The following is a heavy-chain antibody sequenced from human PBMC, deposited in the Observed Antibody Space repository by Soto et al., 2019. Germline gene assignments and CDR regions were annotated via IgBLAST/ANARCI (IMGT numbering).Heavy chain of an antibody. D-gene: IGHD6-13*01. CDR3: AKAGYSSSWYPGWFDP. CDR1: GFTFSSYA. CDR2: ISGSGGST. J-gene: IGHJ5*02. V-gene: IGHV3-23*01. Sequence: GGSLRLCCAASGFTFSSYAMSWVRQAPGKGLEWVSAISGSGGSTYYADSVKGRFTISRDNSKNTLYLQMNSLRAEDTAVYYCAKAGYSSSWYPGWFDPWGQGTLVTVSS.